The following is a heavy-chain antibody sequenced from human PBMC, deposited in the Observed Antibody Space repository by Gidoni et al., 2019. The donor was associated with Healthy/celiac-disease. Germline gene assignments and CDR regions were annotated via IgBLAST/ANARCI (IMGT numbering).Heavy chain of an antibody. V-gene: IGHV4-4*02. CDR2: IYHSGST. D-gene: IGHD6-13*01. J-gene: IGHJ6*02. CDR1: RRSIYRTHW. Sequence: QVQLQESGPGLVKPSGTLSLTCAVSRRSIYRTHWWRWVRQPPGKGLEWIGEIYHSGSTSYNPSLKSRVTISVDKSKNQFSLKLSSVTAADTAVYYCARDLAAAGGGDYYYGMDVWGQGTTVTVSS. CDR3: ARDLAAAGGGDYYYGMDV.